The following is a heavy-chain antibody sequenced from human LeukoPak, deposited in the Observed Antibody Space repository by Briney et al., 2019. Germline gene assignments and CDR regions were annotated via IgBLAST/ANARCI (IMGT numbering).Heavy chain of an antibody. V-gene: IGHV3-21*01. J-gene: IGHJ3*02. CDR2: ISSSSSYI. Sequence: GGSLRLSCAASGFTFSSYGMHWVRQAPGKGLEWVSSISSSSSYIYYADSVKGRFTISRDNAKNSLYLQMDSLRAEDTAVYYCARGFLAGDAFDIWGQGTMVTVSS. CDR3: ARGFLAGDAFDI. CDR1: GFTFSSYG. D-gene: IGHD7-27*01.